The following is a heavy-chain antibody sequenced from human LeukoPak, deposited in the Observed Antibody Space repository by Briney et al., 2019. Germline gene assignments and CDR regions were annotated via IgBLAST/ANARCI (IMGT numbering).Heavy chain of an antibody. V-gene: IGHV3-20*04. CDR2: INLDGGST. CDR3: ARDLYRIVVVPHYFDY. J-gene: IGHJ4*02. D-gene: IGHD3-22*01. Sequence: GGSLRLSCAASGFTFDDYGMSWVRQAPGKGLEWVSGINLDGGSTGYADSVKGRFTISRDNAKNSLYLQMNSLRAEDTAVYYCARDLYRIVVVPHYFDYWGQGTLVTVSS. CDR1: GFTFDDYG.